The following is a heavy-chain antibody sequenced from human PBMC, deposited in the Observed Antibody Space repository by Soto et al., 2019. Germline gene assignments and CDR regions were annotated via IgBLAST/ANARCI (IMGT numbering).Heavy chain of an antibody. CDR1: GYTFTSYG. D-gene: IGHD3-22*01. CDR3: ARDWYYDSSGYYYVSFDY. V-gene: IGHV1-18*01. CDR2: ISAYNGNT. J-gene: IGHJ4*02. Sequence: ASVKVSCKASGYTFTSYGISWVRQAPGQGLEWVGWISAYNGNTNYAQKLQGRVTMTTDTSTSTAYMELRSLRSDDTAVYYCARDWYYDSSGYYYVSFDYWGQGTLVTVSS.